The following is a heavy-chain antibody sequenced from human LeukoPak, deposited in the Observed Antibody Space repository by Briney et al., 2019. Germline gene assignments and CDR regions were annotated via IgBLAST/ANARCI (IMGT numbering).Heavy chain of an antibody. CDR3: ARGHWGLDY. Sequence: GGSPRLSCATSGSTFSDHYMTWIRQAPGKGLETVSHIYNGGDTIYYADSVRGRFTISRDDAESSLYLQMNSLRAEDTAVYYCARGHWGLDYWGRGTLVTVSS. J-gene: IGHJ4*02. D-gene: IGHD7-27*01. CDR2: IYNGGDTI. CDR1: GSTFSDHY. V-gene: IGHV3-11*04.